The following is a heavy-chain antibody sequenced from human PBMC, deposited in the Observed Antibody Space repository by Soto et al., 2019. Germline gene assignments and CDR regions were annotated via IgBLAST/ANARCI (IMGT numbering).Heavy chain of an antibody. D-gene: IGHD1-1*01. CDR3: AKGLKNWNGGSDY. CDR1: GFTFSNYA. J-gene: IGHJ4*02. CDR2: ISGGGGST. V-gene: IGHV3-23*01. Sequence: PGGSLRLSCEASGFTFSNYAMSWVRQAPGKGLEWVSVISGGGGSTDYADSVKGRFTISRDNSKNTLSLQMNSLRAEDTALYYWAKGLKNWNGGSDYWGQGTLVTVSS.